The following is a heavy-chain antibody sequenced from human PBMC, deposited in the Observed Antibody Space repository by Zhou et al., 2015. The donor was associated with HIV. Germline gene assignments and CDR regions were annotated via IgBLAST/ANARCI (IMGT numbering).Heavy chain of an antibody. D-gene: IGHD3-16*01. CDR2: INADNGKT. V-gene: IGHV1-18*01. Sequence: QVLLVQSGAEVKKPGASVKVSCKTSGYAFTYYAISWVRQAPGQGLEWMGWINADNGKTNYAQKFQGRVTLTTDRSTRTAYMELRTLRSDDAAIYYCARDRGGASRPDWRYFDLWGRGTLVTVSS. CDR1: GYAFTYYA. J-gene: IGHJ2*01. CDR3: ARDRGGASRPDWRYFDL.